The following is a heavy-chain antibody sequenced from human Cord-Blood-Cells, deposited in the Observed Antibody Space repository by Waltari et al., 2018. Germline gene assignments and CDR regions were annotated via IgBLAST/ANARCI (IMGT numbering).Heavy chain of an antibody. Sequence: QVQLQQWGAGLLKPSETLYLTCAVSGGSFSGYYLSWLRQPPGKGLEWIGEINHSGSTNYNPSLKSRVTISVDTSKNQFSLKLSSVTAADTAVYYCARGKTSSSWFDYWGQGTLVTVSS. D-gene: IGHD6-13*01. CDR3: ARGKTSSSWFDY. J-gene: IGHJ4*02. CDR2: INHSGST. V-gene: IGHV4-34*01. CDR1: GGSFSGYY.